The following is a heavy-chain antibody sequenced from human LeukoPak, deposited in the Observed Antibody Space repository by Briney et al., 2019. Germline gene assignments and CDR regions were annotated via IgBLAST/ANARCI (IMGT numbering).Heavy chain of an antibody. CDR2: MYYSGST. CDR3: ARPYYYDSRIDP. D-gene: IGHD3-22*01. CDR1: GGSISNGDYY. J-gene: IGHJ5*02. Sequence: SQTLSLTCTVSGGSISNGDYYWSWIRQPPGKGLEWIAYMYYSGSTYYNPSLKSRVTMSADTSKNQLSPKLSSVTAADTAVYYCARPYYYDSRIDPWGQGILVTVSS. V-gene: IGHV4-30-4*01.